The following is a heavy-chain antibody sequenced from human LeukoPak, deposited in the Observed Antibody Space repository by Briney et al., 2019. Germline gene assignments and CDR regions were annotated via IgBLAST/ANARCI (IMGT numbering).Heavy chain of an antibody. V-gene: IGHV4-4*07. J-gene: IGHJ3*02. CDR1: GGSISSYY. CDR2: IYTSGST. CDR3: ARFLDYYDSSGYPASYAFDI. D-gene: IGHD3-22*01. Sequence: SQTLSLTCAISGGSISSYYWSWLRQPAGKGLEWIGRIYTSGSTNYHPSLKSPVTLSVDTCKNQFSLKLSSVTAADTAVYYCARFLDYYDSSGYPASYAFDIWGQGTMVTVSS.